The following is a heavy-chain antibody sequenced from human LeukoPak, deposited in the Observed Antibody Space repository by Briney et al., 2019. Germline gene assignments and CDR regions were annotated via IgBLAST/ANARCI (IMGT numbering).Heavy chain of an antibody. D-gene: IGHD5-12*01. CDR1: EFSVGSNY. CDR2: IYSGGST. V-gene: IGHV3-66*01. CDR3: ARGPSGYHNI. J-gene: IGHJ4*02. Sequence: GGSLRLSCAASEFSVGSNYMTWIRQAPGKGLEWVSLIYSGGSTYYADSVKGRFTISRDNSKNTLYLQMNSLRAEDTAVYYCARGPSGYHNIGGQGTLVTVSS.